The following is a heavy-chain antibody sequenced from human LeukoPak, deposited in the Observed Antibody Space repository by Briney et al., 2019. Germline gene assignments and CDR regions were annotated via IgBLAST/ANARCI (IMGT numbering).Heavy chain of an antibody. D-gene: IGHD4-17*01. J-gene: IGHJ4*02. CDR3: ARARWTSTVTTYYFDY. CDR2: IDAGNGRT. Sequence: ASVKFSCKASEYSFTNYAIQWVRQAPGQRLEWMGWIDAGNGRTKYSQNFQGRVTITRDTSASTAYMELSSLRSEDTAVYYCARARWTSTVTTYYFDYWGQGTLVTVSS. V-gene: IGHV1-3*01. CDR1: EYSFTNYA.